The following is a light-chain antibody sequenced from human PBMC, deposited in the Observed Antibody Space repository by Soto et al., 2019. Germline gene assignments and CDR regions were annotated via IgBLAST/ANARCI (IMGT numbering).Light chain of an antibody. CDR2: GAS. J-gene: IGKJ5*01. Sequence: EIVLTQSPGTLSLSPGERVTLSCRASQSVSSNYLAWYQHKPGQAPRLLIYGASSRATGIPDRFSGSGSWTDFTLTINQLEPEDFAMYYCQQYGTSAPIIFGQGTRLEIE. CDR3: QQYGTSAPII. CDR1: QSVSSNY. V-gene: IGKV3-20*01.